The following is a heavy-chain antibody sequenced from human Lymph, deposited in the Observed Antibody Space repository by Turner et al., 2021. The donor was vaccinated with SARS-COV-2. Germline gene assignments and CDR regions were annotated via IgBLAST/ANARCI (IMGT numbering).Heavy chain of an antibody. V-gene: IGHV1-24*01. CDR1: GYTLTELS. J-gene: IGHJ4*02. Sequence: QVQLVQSGAEVKKPGASVKVSCKVSGYTLTELSIHWVRQAPGKGLEWMGGFDPEDGETIYAQKFQGRVTMTEDTSTDTAYMELSSLRSEDTAVYYCATLKSNWKILTGRYYFDFWGREPWSPSPQ. D-gene: IGHD1-1*01. CDR2: FDPEDGET. CDR3: ATLKSNWKILTGRYYFDF.